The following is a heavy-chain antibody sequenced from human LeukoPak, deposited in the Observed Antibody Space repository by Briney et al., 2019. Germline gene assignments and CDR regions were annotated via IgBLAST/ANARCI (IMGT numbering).Heavy chain of an antibody. Sequence: SETLPLTCIVSGGSISSGGYYWSCIRQPPGKGLEWIGYIYQSGSTYYNPSLKSRVTISVDRSKNQFSLKLSSVTAADTAVYYCASERGGGPFDYWGQGTLVTVSS. CDR3: ASERGGGPFDY. CDR1: GGSISSGGYY. CDR2: IYQSGST. D-gene: IGHD3-16*01. J-gene: IGHJ4*02. V-gene: IGHV4-30-2*01.